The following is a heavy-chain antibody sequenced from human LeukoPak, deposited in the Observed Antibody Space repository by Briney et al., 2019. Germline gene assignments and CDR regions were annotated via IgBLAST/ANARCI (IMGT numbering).Heavy chain of an antibody. Sequence: SETLFLTWTVAGGSISSYYWSWIRQPPGKVLEWIGYIYYSGSTNYNPSLKSRVTISVDTSKNQFSLKLSSVTAADTAVYYCAREPFNYMDVWGKGTTVTVSS. CDR2: IYYSGST. CDR1: GGSISSYY. CDR3: AREPFNYMDV. J-gene: IGHJ6*03. V-gene: IGHV4-59*01.